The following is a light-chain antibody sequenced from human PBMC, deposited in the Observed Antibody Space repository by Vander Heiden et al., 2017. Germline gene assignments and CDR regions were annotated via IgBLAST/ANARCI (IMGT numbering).Light chain of an antibody. CDR1: QTVLYSADNRNY. CDR3: QQYSSSPIT. CDR2: WAS. Sequence: DIVMTQSPDSLAVSLGERATINCRTSQTVLYSADNRNYFAWYQKKPGQPPKLIINWASTRESGVPDRFSGSGSGTDFTLTTSSLQAEDVAVYYCQQYSSSPITFGQGTRLEIK. V-gene: IGKV4-1*01. J-gene: IGKJ5*01.